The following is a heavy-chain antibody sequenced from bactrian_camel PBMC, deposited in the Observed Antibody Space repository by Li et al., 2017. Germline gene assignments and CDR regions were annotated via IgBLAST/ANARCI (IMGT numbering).Heavy chain of an antibody. CDR2: ISHFGSYT. Sequence: VQLVESGGGLVQPGGSLNISCVFSGGTFYENDMTWLRQVPGKELEWISSISHFGSYTWYSDSTKGRFTISRDNAKNTLYLQMNSLKPEDTAMYYCAAGQGVGWCLDVIRTGAEPDFDYWGQGTQVTVS. CDR1: GGTFYEND. D-gene: IGHD5*01. J-gene: IGHJ6*01. CDR3: AAGQGVGWCLDVIRTGAEPDFDY. V-gene: IGHV3-1*01.